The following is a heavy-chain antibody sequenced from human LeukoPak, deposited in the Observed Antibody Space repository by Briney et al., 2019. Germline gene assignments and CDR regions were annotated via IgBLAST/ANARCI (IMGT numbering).Heavy chain of an antibody. D-gene: IGHD3-22*01. CDR1: GFSFSGYA. CDR2: ISYNGGRK. J-gene: IGHJ4*02. CDR3: ARQEARNYYYEGLDY. Sequence: GGSLRLSCVASGFSFSGYAIHWVRQAPGKGLEGVARISYNGGRKDYADSVKGRFTVDRDNSKNTVYLHMNSLRPDDTAIYFCARQEARNYYYEGLDYWGQGNLVTVSS. V-gene: IGHV3-30*04.